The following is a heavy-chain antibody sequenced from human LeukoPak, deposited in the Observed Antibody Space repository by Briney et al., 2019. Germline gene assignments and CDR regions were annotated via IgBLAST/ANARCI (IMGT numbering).Heavy chain of an antibody. D-gene: IGHD2-15*01. V-gene: IGHV1-2*02. CDR2: INPNSGGT. CDR3: ARGGRYCSGGSCYQDY. J-gene: IGHJ4*02. CDR1: VYTFTGYY. Sequence: ASVNVSCKASVYTFTGYYMHWVRQAPGQGLEWMGWINPNSGGTNYAQKFQGRVTMTRDTSISTAYMELSRLRSDDTAVYYCARGGRYCSGGSCYQDYWGQGTLVTVSS.